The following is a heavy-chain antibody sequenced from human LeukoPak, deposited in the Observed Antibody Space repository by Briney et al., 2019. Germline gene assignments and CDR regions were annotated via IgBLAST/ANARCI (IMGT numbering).Heavy chain of an antibody. D-gene: IGHD2-2*01. J-gene: IGHJ5*02. CDR1: GYTFTGYY. CDR2: INPSGGST. CDR3: ARGPIVVVPAANPPFDP. V-gene: IGHV1-46*01. Sequence: ASMKVSCKASGYTFTGYYMHWVRQAPGQGLEWMGIINPSGGSTSYAQKFQGRVTMTRDTSTSTVYMELSSLRSEDTAVYYCARGPIVVVPAANPPFDPWGQGTLVTVSS.